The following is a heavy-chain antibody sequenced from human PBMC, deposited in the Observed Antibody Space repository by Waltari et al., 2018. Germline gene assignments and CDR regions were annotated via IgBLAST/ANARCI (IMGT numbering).Heavy chain of an antibody. Sequence: EVQLVESGGGLVQPGRSLRLSCAASGFTFDDFSMHWDRQAPGKGLEWVSGISWNSGSIGYADSVKGRFTISRDNAKNSLYLQMNSLRAEDTALYYCAKDRYYDTTYGMDVWGQGTTVTVSS. CDR3: AKDRYYDTTYGMDV. V-gene: IGHV3-9*01. CDR1: GFTFDDFS. J-gene: IGHJ6*02. CDR2: ISWNSGSI. D-gene: IGHD3-22*01.